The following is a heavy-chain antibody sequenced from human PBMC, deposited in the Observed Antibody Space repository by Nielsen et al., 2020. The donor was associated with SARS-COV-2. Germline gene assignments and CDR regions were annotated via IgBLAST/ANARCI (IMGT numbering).Heavy chain of an antibody. CDR1: GGSISSSSYY. V-gene: IGHV4-39*01. Sequence: SETLSLTYTVSGGSISSSSYYWGWIRQPPGKGLEWIGSIYYSGSTYYNPSLKSRVTISVDTSKNQFSLKLSSVTAADTAVYYCARPSGWYYFDYWGQGTLVTVSA. CDR3: ARPSGWYYFDY. CDR2: IYYSGST. D-gene: IGHD6-19*01. J-gene: IGHJ4*02.